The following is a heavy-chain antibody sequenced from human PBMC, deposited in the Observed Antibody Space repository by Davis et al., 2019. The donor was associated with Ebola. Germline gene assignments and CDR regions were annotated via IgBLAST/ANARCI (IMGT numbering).Heavy chain of an antibody. D-gene: IGHD6-13*01. V-gene: IGHV3-64D*06. Sequence: GESLKISCSASGFTFSSYAMHWVRQSPGKGLEYVSGINDNGGATYYTDPVKGRFTISIDNAKKTVYLQMSSLRAEDTAIYYCVKVIEQHLVRQGLDIWGQGTMVTVSS. CDR3: VKVIEQHLVRQGLDI. J-gene: IGHJ3*02. CDR2: INDNGGAT. CDR1: GFTFSSYA.